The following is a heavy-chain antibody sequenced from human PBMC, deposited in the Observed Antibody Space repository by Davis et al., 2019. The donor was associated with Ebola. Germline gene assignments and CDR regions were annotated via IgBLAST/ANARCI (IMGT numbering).Heavy chain of an antibody. D-gene: IGHD2-2*02. CDR1: GFTFSNAW. CDR2: IQSKTDGGTT. Sequence: PGGSLRLSCAVSGFTFSNAWMNWVRQAPGKGLEWVGRIQSKTDGGTTDSPAVVKGRFTISRDDSKNTLYLQMNGLKTEDSAMYYCTTTPLGYCSSVTCYNYFDYWGQGSLVTVSS. CDR3: TTTPLGYCSSVTCYNYFDY. V-gene: IGHV3-15*07. J-gene: IGHJ4*02.